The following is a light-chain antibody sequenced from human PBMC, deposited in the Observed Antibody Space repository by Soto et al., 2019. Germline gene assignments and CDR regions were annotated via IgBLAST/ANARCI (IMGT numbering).Light chain of an antibody. CDR2: GAS. Sequence: ETLMTPSPATLSVSPGERATLSCRASQSVGDYLAWYQQRPGQAPRLLIFGASTRATGFPARFSGSGSGTEFTLTISSLQSEDFAVYYCQQYKDWPHTFGQGTKVDIK. CDR1: QSVGDY. CDR3: QQYKDWPHT. J-gene: IGKJ1*01. V-gene: IGKV3-15*01.